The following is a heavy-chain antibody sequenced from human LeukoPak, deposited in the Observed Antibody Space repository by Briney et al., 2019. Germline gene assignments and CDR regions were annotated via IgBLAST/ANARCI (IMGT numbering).Heavy chain of an antibody. CDR1: GFTFSSYG. V-gene: IGHV1-2*02. Sequence: PGGSLRLSCAASGFTFSSYGMHWVRQAPGQGLEWMGWINPNSGGTNYAQKFQGRVTMTRDTSISTAYMELSRLRSDDTAVYYCGSDEDGIRVGGWINYWGQGTLVTVSS. CDR2: INPNSGGT. CDR3: GSDEDGIRVGGWINY. D-gene: IGHD1-26*01. J-gene: IGHJ4*02.